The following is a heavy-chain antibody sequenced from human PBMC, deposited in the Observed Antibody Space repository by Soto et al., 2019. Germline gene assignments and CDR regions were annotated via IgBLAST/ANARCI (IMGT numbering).Heavy chain of an antibody. D-gene: IGHD4-17*01. J-gene: IGHJ4*02. CDR1: GASIKSGKNF. Sequence: SETLSLTCSVSGASIKSGKNFWSWIRQRPGKGLEWIGYIYYDGGTYHNPSLKSRVTLSVDTVRNQFSLEVTSVTAADTGIYFCARHDYSDYVDHFDYWGPGTLVTVSS. CDR3: ARHDYSDYVDHFDY. CDR2: IYYDGGT. V-gene: IGHV4-30-4*01.